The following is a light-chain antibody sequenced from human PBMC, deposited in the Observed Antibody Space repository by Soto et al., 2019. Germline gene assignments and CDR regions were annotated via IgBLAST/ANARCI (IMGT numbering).Light chain of an antibody. J-gene: IGKJ2*01. CDR3: QQSYSTPYT. V-gene: IGKV1-39*01. CDR2: VAS. CDR1: QSISSN. Sequence: DIQMTQSPSSLSASVGDRVTITCRASQSISSNLNWYQQKPGEAPKLLIYVASSLQSGVPSRFSGSESGTDYTLTISSLQPDDFGTYYWQQSYSTPYTFGQGTKLEIK.